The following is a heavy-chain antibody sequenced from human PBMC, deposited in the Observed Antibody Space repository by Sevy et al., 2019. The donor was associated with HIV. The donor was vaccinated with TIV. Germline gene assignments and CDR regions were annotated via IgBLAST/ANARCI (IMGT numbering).Heavy chain of an antibody. CDR1: GFTFSSYA. CDR2: ISGSGGST. D-gene: IGHD2-2*01. CDR3: ANPTGVVEPAAYYYGMDV. Sequence: GGSLRLSCAASGFTFSSYAMSWVRQAPGKGLEWVSAISGSGGSTYYADSVKGRFTISRDNSKNTLYLQMNSLRAEDSAVYYCANPTGVVEPAAYYYGMDVWGQGTTVTVSS. V-gene: IGHV3-23*01. J-gene: IGHJ6*02.